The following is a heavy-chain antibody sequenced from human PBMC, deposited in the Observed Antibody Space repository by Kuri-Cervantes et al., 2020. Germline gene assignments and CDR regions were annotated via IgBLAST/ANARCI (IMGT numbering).Heavy chain of an antibody. CDR3: AKSRGKLLFDY. D-gene: IGHD3-16*01. Sequence: GSLRLSCAASGFTFSSYAMHWVRQAPGKGLVWVSRINSDGSSTSYADSVKGRFTISRDNAKNTLYLQMNNLRAEDTAVYYCAKSRGKLLFDYWGQGTLVTVSS. V-gene: IGHV3-74*01. CDR1: GFTFSSYA. J-gene: IGHJ4*02. CDR2: INSDGSST.